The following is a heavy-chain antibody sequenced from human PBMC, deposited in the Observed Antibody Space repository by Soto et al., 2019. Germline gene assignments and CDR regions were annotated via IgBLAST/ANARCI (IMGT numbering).Heavy chain of an antibody. CDR2: ISSSSSYI. CDR1: GFTFSSYS. D-gene: IGHD2-15*01. CDR3: ARDSEAAVGPDY. Sequence: GGSLRLSCAASGFTFSSYSMNWVRQAPGKGLEWVSSISSSSSYIYYADSVKGRFTISRDNAKNSLYPQMNSLRAEDTAVYYCARDSEAAVGPDYWGQGTLVTVSS. J-gene: IGHJ4*02. V-gene: IGHV3-21*01.